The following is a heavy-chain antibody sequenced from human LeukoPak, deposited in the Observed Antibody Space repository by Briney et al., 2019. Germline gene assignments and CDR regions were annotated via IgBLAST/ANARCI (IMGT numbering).Heavy chain of an antibody. CDR1: GYTLTELS. J-gene: IGHJ5*02. V-gene: IGHV1-24*01. CDR2: FDPEDGET. CDR3: ATEVYYYDSSGYFFRSGFDP. Sequence: ASMKVSCKVSGYTLTELSMHWVRQAPGKGLEWMGGFDPEDGETIYAQKFQGRVTMTEDTSTDTAYMELSSLRSEDTAVYYCATEVYYYDSSGYFFRSGFDPWGQGTLVTVSS. D-gene: IGHD3-22*01.